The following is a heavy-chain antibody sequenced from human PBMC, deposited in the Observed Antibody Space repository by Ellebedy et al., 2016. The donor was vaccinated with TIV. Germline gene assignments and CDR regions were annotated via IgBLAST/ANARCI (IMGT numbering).Heavy chain of an antibody. CDR3: ARSLLIFTFDKCYFDL. V-gene: IGHV4-39*01. CDR1: GGSISGSSYY. CDR2: IFDTGST. J-gene: IGHJ2*01. Sequence: SETLSLTCTVPGGSISGSSYYWGWLRQPPGKGLEWIGNIFDTGSTYYNPSLKSRVTLSVDTSNNQFSLKLSSVTAADTAVYYCARSLLIFTFDKCYFDLWGRGALVTVSS. D-gene: IGHD3/OR15-3a*01.